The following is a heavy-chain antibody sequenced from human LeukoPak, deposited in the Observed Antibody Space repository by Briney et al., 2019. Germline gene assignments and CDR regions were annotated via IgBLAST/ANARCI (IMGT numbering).Heavy chain of an antibody. CDR2: INHSGST. V-gene: IGHV4-34*01. CDR3: ARGAHGQLPVPYYYYGMDV. CDR1: GGSFSGYY. Sequence: SETLSLTCAVYGGSFSGYYWNWIRQPPEKGLEWIGEINHSGSTNYNPSLKSRVTISVDTSKNQLSLKLSSVTAADTAVYYCARGAHGQLPVPYYYYGMDVWGQGTTVTVSS. J-gene: IGHJ6*02.